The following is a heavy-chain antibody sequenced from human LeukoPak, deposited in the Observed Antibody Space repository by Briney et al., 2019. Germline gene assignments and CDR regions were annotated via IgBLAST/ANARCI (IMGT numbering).Heavy chain of an antibody. Sequence: GSGPTLVNPTQTLTLTRTFSGFSLSTSGVGVAWIRQPPGKALEWLALIYWDDDKRYSPSLKSRITITKDTSKNQVVLTMTNMDPVDTATYYCAHYDYGDSPTVDYFDYWGQGTLVTVSS. CDR3: AHYDYGDSPTVDYFDY. CDR1: GFSLSTSGVG. CDR2: IYWDDDK. V-gene: IGHV2-5*02. D-gene: IGHD4-17*01. J-gene: IGHJ4*02.